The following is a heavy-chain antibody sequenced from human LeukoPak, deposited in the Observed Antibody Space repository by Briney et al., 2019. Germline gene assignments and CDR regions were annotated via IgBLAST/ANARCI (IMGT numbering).Heavy chain of an antibody. CDR1: GFTFSSYS. CDR2: ISSSSSTI. V-gene: IGHV3-48*04. J-gene: IGHJ4*02. CDR3: ADPGSAL. Sequence: PGGSLRLSCAASGFTFSSYSMNWVRQAPGKGLEWVSYISSSSSTIYYADSVKGRFTISRDNAKNSLYLQMNYLRAEDMAVYFCADPGSALWGQGTLVTVSS.